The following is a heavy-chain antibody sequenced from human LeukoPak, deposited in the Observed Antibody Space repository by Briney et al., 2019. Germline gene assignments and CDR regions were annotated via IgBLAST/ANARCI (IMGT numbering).Heavy chain of an antibody. CDR3: ARGRPDTVIMDHTAMDV. J-gene: IGHJ6*02. CDR1: GGSFSGYY. D-gene: IGHD3-3*01. V-gene: IGHV4-34*01. Sequence: EPSETLSLTCAVYGGSFSGYYWSWIRQPPGKGLEWIGEINHSGNINYNPSLKSRVTISVDTSKNQFSLKLSSVTAADTAVYYCARGRPDTVIMDHTAMDVWGQGTTVTVSS. CDR2: INHSGNI.